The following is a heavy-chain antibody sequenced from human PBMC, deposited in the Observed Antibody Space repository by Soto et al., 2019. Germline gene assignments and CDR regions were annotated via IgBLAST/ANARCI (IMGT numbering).Heavy chain of an antibody. J-gene: IGHJ6*02. CDR3: ARLLASGSYSSYYYGMDV. CDR1: GGSISSYY. Sequence: QVQLQESGPGLVKPSETLSLTCTVSGGSISSYYWSWIRQPPGKGLEWIGYIYYSGSTNYNPSLKSRVTISVDTSKNQFSLKLSSVTAADTAVYYCARLLASGSYSSYYYGMDVWGQGTTVTVSS. CDR2: IYYSGST. D-gene: IGHD1-26*01. V-gene: IGHV4-59*08.